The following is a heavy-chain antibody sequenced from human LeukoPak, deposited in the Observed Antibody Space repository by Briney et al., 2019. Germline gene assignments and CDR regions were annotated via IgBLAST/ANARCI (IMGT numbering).Heavy chain of an antibody. CDR3: ARGIQLWLMYWFDP. Sequence: PGGSLRLSCATSGFTFSSYGMNWVRQAPGKGLEWLASIRSDHSDTYYADSVKGRFTISRDNAKNSLYLQMNSLRAEDTAVYYCARGIQLWLMYWFDPWGQGTLVTVSS. V-gene: IGHV3-30*02. CDR1: GFTFSSYG. CDR2: IRSDHSDT. J-gene: IGHJ5*02. D-gene: IGHD5-18*01.